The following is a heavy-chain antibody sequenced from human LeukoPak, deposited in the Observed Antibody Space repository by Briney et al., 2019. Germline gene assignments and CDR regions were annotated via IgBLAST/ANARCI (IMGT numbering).Heavy chain of an antibody. CDR1: GGTFSSYA. Sequence: ASVKVSCKASGGTFSSYAISWVRQAPGQGLEWMGWINPNSGGTNYAQKFQGRVTMTRDTSISTAYMELSRLRSDDTAVYYCARRTHKIVGATGRPYFDYWGQGTLVTVSS. J-gene: IGHJ4*02. D-gene: IGHD1-26*01. CDR3: ARRTHKIVGATGRPYFDY. V-gene: IGHV1-2*02. CDR2: INPNSGGT.